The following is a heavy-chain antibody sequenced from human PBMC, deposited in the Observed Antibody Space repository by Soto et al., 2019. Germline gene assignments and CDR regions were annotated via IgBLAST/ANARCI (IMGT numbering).Heavy chain of an antibody. CDR3: ARHPGYYDILTGYTTYYFDY. D-gene: IGHD3-9*01. Sequence: SETLSLTCTVPGGSIGTHYRSWIRQPPGKGLEWIGYIYYRGNTNYKPSLKSRVTISLDTPKNQFSLKLSSVTAADTAVYYCARHPGYYDILTGYTTYYFDYWGQGILVT. J-gene: IGHJ4*02. V-gene: IGHV4-59*08. CDR2: IYYRGNT. CDR1: GGSIGTHY.